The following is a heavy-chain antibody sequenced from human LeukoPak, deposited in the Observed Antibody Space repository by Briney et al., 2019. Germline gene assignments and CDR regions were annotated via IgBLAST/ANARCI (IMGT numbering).Heavy chain of an antibody. CDR3: ARGGAMVRGVIIPFDY. CDR1: GGSFSGYY. D-gene: IGHD3-10*01. J-gene: IGHJ4*02. CDR2: MNHSGGT. V-gene: IGHV4-34*01. Sequence: SETLSLTCAVYGGSFSGYYWSWIRQPPGKGLEWLGEMNHSGGTNYNPSLKSRVTISVDTSKNQFSLKLSSVTAADTAVYYCARGGAMVRGVIIPFDYWGQGTLVTVSS.